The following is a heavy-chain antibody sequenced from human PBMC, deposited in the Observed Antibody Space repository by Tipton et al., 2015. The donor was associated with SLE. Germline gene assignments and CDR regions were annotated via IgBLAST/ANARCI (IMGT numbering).Heavy chain of an antibody. CDR2: INHSGST. CDR1: GGSFSGYY. Sequence: TLSLTCAVYGGSFSGYYWSWIRQPPGKGLEWIGEINHSGSTNYNPSLKSRVTISVDTSKNQFSLKLSSVTAADTAVYYCARGRGSSSSEHYWGQGTLVTVSS. CDR3: ARGRGSSSSEHY. J-gene: IGHJ4*02. D-gene: IGHD6-6*01. V-gene: IGHV4-34*01.